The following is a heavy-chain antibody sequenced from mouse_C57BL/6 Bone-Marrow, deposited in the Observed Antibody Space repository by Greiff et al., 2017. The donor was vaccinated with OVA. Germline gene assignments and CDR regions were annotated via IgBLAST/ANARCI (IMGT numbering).Heavy chain of an antibody. CDR3: ARGVYLYYFDY. J-gene: IGHJ2*01. CDR1: GFTFSDYG. V-gene: IGHV5-17*01. CDR2: ISSGSSTI. Sequence: EVKLMESGGGLVKPGGSLKLSCAASGFTFSDYGMHWVRQAPEKGLEWVAYISSGSSTIYYADTVKGRFTISRDNAKNTLFLQMTSLRSEDTAMYYCARGVYLYYFDYWGQGTTLTVSS. D-gene: IGHD5-1*01.